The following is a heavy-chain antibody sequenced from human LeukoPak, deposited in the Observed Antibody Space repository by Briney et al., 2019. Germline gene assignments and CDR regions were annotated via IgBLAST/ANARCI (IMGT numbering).Heavy chain of an antibody. CDR2: INHSGST. CDR3: ARGQVGYCSSTSCAKGIAVAAYFDY. J-gene: IGHJ4*02. V-gene: IGHV4-34*01. Sequence: PSETLSLTCAVYGGSFSGYYWSWIRQPPGKGLEWIGEINHSGSTNYNPSLKSRVTISVDTSKNQFSLKLSSVTAADTAVYYCARGQVGYCSSTSCAKGIAVAAYFDYWGQGTLVTVSS. D-gene: IGHD2-2*01. CDR1: GGSFSGYY.